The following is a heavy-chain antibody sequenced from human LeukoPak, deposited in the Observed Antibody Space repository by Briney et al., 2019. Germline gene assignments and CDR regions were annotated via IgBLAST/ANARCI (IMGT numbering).Heavy chain of an antibody. Sequence: GRSLRLSCAASGFTFDDYAMYWVRQAPGKGLEWVSGISWNSASIVYVDSVRGRFTISRDNAKNSLYLQMNALRTEDTAFYYCAKVSIRGRRFDYFDLWGQGTLVTVSS. V-gene: IGHV3-9*01. CDR3: AKVSIRGRRFDYFDL. CDR1: GFTFDDYA. CDR2: ISWNSASI. D-gene: IGHD3-10*01. J-gene: IGHJ4*02.